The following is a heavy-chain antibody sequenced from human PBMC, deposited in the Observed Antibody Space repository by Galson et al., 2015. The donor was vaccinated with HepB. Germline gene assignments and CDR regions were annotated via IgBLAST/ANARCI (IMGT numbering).Heavy chain of an antibody. D-gene: IGHD3-22*01. CDR2: IYSGGST. Sequence: SLRLSCAASGFTVSNNYISWVRQAPGKGLEWVSVIYSGGSTYYPDSVKGRFTISRDNSKNTLYLQMNSLRAEDTGVYFCARLQWSLLRRAFDIWGQGTMVTVSS. J-gene: IGHJ3*02. V-gene: IGHV3-53*01. CDR1: GFTVSNNY. CDR3: ARLQWSLLRRAFDI.